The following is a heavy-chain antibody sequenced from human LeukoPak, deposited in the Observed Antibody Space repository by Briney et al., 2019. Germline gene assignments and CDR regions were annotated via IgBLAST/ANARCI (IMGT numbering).Heavy chain of an antibody. Sequence: GGSLRLSCTASGFTFSAYNMNWVRQAPGKGLEWVSSILSNSYIYYADSVKGRFTISRDNAKNSLYLQMNSLRDEDTAVYYCARHRPLGATGRIIYFQHWGQGTLVTVSS. CDR2: ILSNSYI. V-gene: IGHV3-69-1*01. D-gene: IGHD1-26*01. CDR3: ARHRPLGATGRIIYFQH. CDR1: GFTFSAYN. J-gene: IGHJ1*01.